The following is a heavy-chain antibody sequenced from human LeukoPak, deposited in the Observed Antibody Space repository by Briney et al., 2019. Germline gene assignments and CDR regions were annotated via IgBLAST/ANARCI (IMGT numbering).Heavy chain of an antibody. D-gene: IGHD2-2*02. V-gene: IGHV4-4*07. J-gene: IGHJ6*03. Sequence: SETLSLTCIVSGGSISSYYWSWIRQPAGKGLEWIGRIYSSGRTNYNASLKSRVTMSVDTSKNQFSLKLSSVTAADTAVYYCARGGGIPDPDYCYYYYMDVWGKGTTVTVSS. CDR1: GGSISSYY. CDR3: ARGGGIPDPDYCYYYYMDV. CDR2: IYSSGRT.